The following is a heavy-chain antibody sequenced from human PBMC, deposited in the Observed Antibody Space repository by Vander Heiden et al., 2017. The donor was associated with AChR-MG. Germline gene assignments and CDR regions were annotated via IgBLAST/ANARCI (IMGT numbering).Heavy chain of an antibody. CDR3: TTGTLVGTTTY. V-gene: IGHV3-15*01. J-gene: IGHJ4*02. CDR1: GFSFKTAW. Sequence: EVQLVESGGGLVKPGGSLRLSCAASGFSFKTAWMSCVRQGPGKGLEWVGRVKSKTEGETLDYAAPVKGRFIVSRDDSKNTLFLQMNSLKTEDTAVYYCTTGTLVGTTTYWGQGTRVTVSS. CDR2: VKSKTEGETL. D-gene: IGHD1-26*01.